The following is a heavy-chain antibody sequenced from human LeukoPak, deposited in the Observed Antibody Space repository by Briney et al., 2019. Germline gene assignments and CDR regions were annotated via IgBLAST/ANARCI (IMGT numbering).Heavy chain of an antibody. J-gene: IGHJ4*02. Sequence: ASVKVSCKAFGYGFTNYYMHWVRQAPGQGLEWMGFINPSGGSTSYAQKFQGRITMTRDTSTSTVYMELTSLRSEDTAVYYCARNAASGLDFWGQGTLVAVSS. V-gene: IGHV1-46*01. CDR3: ARNAASGLDF. CDR2: INPSGGST. CDR1: GYGFTNYY. D-gene: IGHD3-10*01.